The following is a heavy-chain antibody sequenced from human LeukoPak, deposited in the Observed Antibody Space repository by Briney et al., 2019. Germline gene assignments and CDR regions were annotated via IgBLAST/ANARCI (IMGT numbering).Heavy chain of an antibody. CDR2: MNPNSGNT. D-gene: IGHD3-10*01. Sequence: ASVKVSCKASGYTFTSYDINWVRQATGQGLEWMGWMNPNSGNTGYAQKFQGRVTMTRNTSISTAYMELSSLRSEDTAVYYCARVGWFGARYYYYYMDVWGKGTTVTISS. V-gene: IGHV1-8*01. CDR1: GYTFTSYD. J-gene: IGHJ6*03. CDR3: ARVGWFGARYYYYYMDV.